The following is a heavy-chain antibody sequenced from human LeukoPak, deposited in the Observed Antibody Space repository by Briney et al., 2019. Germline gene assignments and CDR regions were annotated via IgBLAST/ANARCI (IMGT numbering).Heavy chain of an antibody. Sequence: GASVKVSCKASGYTFTGYYMHWVRQAPGQGLEWMGWINPNSGGTNYAQKFQGRVTMTRDTSISTAYMELSRLRSDDTAVYYCARASRYYPGAFDIWGQGTMVTVSS. D-gene: IGHD3-22*01. CDR3: ARASRYYPGAFDI. J-gene: IGHJ3*02. CDR1: GYTFTGYY. V-gene: IGHV1-2*02. CDR2: INPNSGGT.